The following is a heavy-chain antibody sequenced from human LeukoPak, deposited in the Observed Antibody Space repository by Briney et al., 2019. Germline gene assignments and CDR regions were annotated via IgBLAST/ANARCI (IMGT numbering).Heavy chain of an antibody. J-gene: IGHJ4*02. V-gene: IGHV3-30-3*01. Sequence: GGSLRLSCAASGFTFSSYAMHWVRQAPGKGLEWVAVISYDGSNKYYADSVKGRFTISRDNSKNTLYLQMNSLRAEDTAVYYCARDPEEWLLPFDYWGQGTLVTVSS. D-gene: IGHD3-3*01. CDR1: GFTFSSYA. CDR2: ISYDGSNK. CDR3: ARDPEEWLLPFDY.